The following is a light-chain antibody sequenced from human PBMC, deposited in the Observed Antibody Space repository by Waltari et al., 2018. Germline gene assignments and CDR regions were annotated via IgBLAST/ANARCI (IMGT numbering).Light chain of an antibody. J-gene: IGKJ1*01. CDR3: QQYDKWPPT. CDR1: QSVSTI. CDR2: GAT. Sequence: EIVMTQSPATLSVSAGERASLPCRAGQSVSTILAWYQQKPGQAPRLLIYGATNRATGVPSRFSGSGSGIEFTLSINGLQSEDFAVYYCQQYDKWPPTFGQGTKVDI. V-gene: IGKV3D-15*01.